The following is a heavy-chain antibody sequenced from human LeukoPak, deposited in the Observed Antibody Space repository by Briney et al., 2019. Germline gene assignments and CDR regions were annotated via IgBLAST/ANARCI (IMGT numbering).Heavy chain of an antibody. CDR2: IYYSGST. Sequence: PSETPSLTCTVSTASMTYYYWSWIRQPPGKGLEWIGYIYYSGSTNYNPSLKSRVTISIDTSKNQFSLKLSSVTAADTALYYCARHIGGAGRFDSWGQGTLVTVSS. J-gene: IGHJ4*02. D-gene: IGHD1-26*01. V-gene: IGHV4-59*08. CDR1: TASMTYYY. CDR3: ARHIGGAGRFDS.